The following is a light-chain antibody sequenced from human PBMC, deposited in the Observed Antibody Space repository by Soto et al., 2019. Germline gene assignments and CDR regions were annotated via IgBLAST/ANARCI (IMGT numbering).Light chain of an antibody. CDR2: GSS. CDR1: QTISDY. Sequence: DIPMTPSPPSLSASVGDRVTITCRASQTISDYLHWYQQKPGKAPTLLIYGSSSLQTGVPPRFSGSGSGTEFTLTISSLQPEDFGTYCCQQTYDSLVSFGGGTKVDIK. V-gene: IGKV1-39*01. CDR3: QQTYDSLVS. J-gene: IGKJ4*01.